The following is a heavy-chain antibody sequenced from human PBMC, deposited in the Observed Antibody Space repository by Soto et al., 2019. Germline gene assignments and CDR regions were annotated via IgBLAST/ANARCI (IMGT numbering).Heavy chain of an antibody. Sequence: SETLSLTCTVSGGSISSSSYYWGWIRQPPGKGLEWIGSIYYSGSTYYNPSLKSRVTISVDTSKNQFSLKLSSVTAADTAVYYCWGHKDSSTWAPWKYWGQGTLVTVSS. CDR3: WGHKDSSTWAPWKY. CDR1: GGSISSSSYY. CDR2: IYYSGST. D-gene: IGHD6-13*01. J-gene: IGHJ4*02. V-gene: IGHV4-39*01.